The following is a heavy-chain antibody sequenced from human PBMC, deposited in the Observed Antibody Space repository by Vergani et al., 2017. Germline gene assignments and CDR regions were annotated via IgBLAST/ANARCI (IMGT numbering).Heavy chain of an antibody. V-gene: IGHV4-4*03. CDR3: AIFSYDFWSGYYYYGMDV. J-gene: IGHJ6*02. CDR2: SYHSGST. D-gene: IGHD3-3*01. CDR1: GGSISSSNW. Sequence: QVQLQESGPGLVKPPGTLSLTCAVSGGSISSSNWWSWVRQPTGKGLEWIGDSYHSGSTNYNPSLKSRVTITVDKSKTQLALKLISVTAADTAVYYCAIFSYDFWSGYYYYGMDVWGQGTTVTVSS.